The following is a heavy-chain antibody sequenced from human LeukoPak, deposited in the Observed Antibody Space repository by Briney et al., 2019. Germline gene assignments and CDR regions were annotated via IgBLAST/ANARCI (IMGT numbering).Heavy chain of an antibody. CDR3: AGESASSWFTGGNFDY. D-gene: IGHD6-13*01. Sequence: SGTLSLTCTVSGGSISSYYWSWIRQSPGKGLEWIGYIYYSGSTNYNPSLKSRITISVDTSKNQFSLKLSSVTAADTAVYYCAGESASSWFTGGNFDYWGQGILVTVSS. J-gene: IGHJ4*02. CDR2: IYYSGST. CDR1: GGSISSYY. V-gene: IGHV4-59*12.